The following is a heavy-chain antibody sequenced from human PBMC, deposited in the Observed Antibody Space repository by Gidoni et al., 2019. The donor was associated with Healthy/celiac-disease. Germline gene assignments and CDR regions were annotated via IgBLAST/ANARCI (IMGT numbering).Heavy chain of an antibody. D-gene: IGHD6-25*01. CDR1: GFTFSSYG. Sequence: QVQLVESGGGVVQPGRSLRLSWAASGFTFSSYGMHWVRQAPGKGLEWVAVISYDGSNKYYADSVKGRFTISRDNSKNTLYLQMNSLRAEDTAVYYCAKDRGSSGPDYWGQGTLVTVSS. CDR2: ISYDGSNK. V-gene: IGHV3-30*18. CDR3: AKDRGSSGPDY. J-gene: IGHJ4*02.